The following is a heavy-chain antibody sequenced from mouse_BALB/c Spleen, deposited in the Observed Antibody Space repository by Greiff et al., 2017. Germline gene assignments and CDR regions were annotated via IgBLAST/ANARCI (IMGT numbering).Heavy chain of an antibody. Sequence: VQLQQSAAELARPGASVKMSCKASGYTFTSYTMHWVKQRPGQGLEWIGYINPSSGYTEYNQKFKDKTTLTADKSSSTAYMQLSSLTSEDSAVYYCARSYYGSSIDYWGQGTTLTVSS. CDR1: GYTFTSYT. D-gene: IGHD1-1*01. J-gene: IGHJ2*01. CDR2: INPSSGYT. V-gene: IGHV1-4*02. CDR3: ARSYYGSSIDY.